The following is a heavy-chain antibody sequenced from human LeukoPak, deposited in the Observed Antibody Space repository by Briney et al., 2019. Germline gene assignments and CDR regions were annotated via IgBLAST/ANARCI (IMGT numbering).Heavy chain of an antibody. D-gene: IGHD3-22*01. CDR2: IYYSGST. V-gene: IGHV4-59*12. J-gene: IGHJ4*02. CDR1: GGSISSYY. Sequence: SETLSLTCTVSGGSISSYYWSWIRQPPGKGLEWIGYIYYSGSTNYNPSLKSRVTISVDTSKNQFSLKLSSVTTADTAVYYCARDTSYYDSSGPSIDYWGQGTLVTVSS. CDR3: ARDTSYYDSSGPSIDY.